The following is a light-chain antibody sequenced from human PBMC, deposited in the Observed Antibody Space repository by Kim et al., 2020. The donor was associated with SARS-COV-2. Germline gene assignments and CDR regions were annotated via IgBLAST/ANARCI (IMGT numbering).Light chain of an antibody. V-gene: IGLV3-9*01. CDR3: PLLSSSSGF. Sequence: SYELTQPLSVSVALGQTARITCGGNIIGTKNVPWFQHKPGQSPVLVICGASNRPSGFPYRFSCSNSGNTSTLPLRRAQPVVDAVYSCPLLSSSSGFFG. CDR2: GAS. CDR1: IIGTKN. J-gene: IGLJ2*01.